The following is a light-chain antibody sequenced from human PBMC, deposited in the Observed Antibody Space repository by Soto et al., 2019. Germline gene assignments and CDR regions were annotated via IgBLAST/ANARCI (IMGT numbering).Light chain of an antibody. J-gene: IGLJ1*01. CDR2: DVS. CDR1: SSDVGGYNY. CDR3: SSYTSSSLHV. V-gene: IGLV2-14*03. Sequence: QSALTQPASVSGSPGQSITISCTGTSSDVGGYNYVSWYQQHPGKAPKLMIYDVSNWPSGVSNRFSGSKSGNTASLTISGLQAEDEADYYCSSYTSSSLHVFGTGTKLTVL.